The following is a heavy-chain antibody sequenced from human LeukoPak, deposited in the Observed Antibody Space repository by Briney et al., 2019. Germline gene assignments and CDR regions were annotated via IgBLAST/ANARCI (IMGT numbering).Heavy chain of an antibody. D-gene: IGHD3-22*01. CDR3: AKDYYDSSGYPAFDY. CDR1: GFTFSSYA. CDR2: ISDSGGST. Sequence: GGSLRLSCAASGFTFSSYAMNWVRQAPGKGLEWVSFISDSGGSTYYADSVKGRFTISRDNSKNTLYLQMNSLRAEDTAVYYYAKDYYDSSGYPAFDYWGQGTLVTVSS. J-gene: IGHJ4*02. V-gene: IGHV3-23*01.